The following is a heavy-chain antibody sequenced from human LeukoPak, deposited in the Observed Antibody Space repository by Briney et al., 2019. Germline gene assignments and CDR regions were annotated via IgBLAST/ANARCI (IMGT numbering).Heavy chain of an antibody. V-gene: IGHV3-21*01. CDR3: ARDATIDRYYDFWSGQNWFDP. CDR1: GFTFSSYS. CDR2: ISSSSSYI. Sequence: GGSLRLSCAASGFTFSSYSMNRVRQAPGKGLEWVSSISSSSSYIYYADSVKGRFTISRDNAKNSLYLQMNSLRAEDTAVYYCARDATIDRYYDFWSGQNWFDPWGQGTLVTVSS. J-gene: IGHJ5*02. D-gene: IGHD3-3*01.